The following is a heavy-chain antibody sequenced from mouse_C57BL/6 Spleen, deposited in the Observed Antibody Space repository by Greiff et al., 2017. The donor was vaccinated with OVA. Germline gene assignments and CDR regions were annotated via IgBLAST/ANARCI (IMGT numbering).Heavy chain of an antibody. V-gene: IGHV1-15*01. CDR1: GYTFTDYE. CDR2: IDPETGGT. Sequence: VQVVESGAELVRPGASVTLSCKASGYTFTDYEMHWVKQTPVHGLEWIGAIDPETGGTAYNQKFKGKAILTADKSSSTAYMELRSLTSEDSAVYYCTVTAVVGTDFDYWGQGTTLTVSS. J-gene: IGHJ2*01. CDR3: TVTAVVGTDFDY. D-gene: IGHD1-1*01.